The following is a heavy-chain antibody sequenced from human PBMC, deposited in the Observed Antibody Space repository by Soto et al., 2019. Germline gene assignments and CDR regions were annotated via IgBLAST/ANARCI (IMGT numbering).Heavy chain of an antibody. D-gene: IGHD6-13*01. Sequence: ASVKVSCKASGYTFTSYGISWVRQAPGQGLEWMGWISAYNGNTNYAQKLQGRVTMTTDTSTSTAYMELSSLRSEDTAVYYCLTDASSSWYYWGQGTLVTVSS. CDR2: ISAYNGNT. V-gene: IGHV1-18*01. J-gene: IGHJ4*02. CDR1: GYTFTSYG. CDR3: LTDASSSWYY.